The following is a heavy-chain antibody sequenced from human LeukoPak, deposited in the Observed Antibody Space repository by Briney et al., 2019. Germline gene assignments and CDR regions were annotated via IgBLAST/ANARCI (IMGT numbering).Heavy chain of an antibody. CDR1: GFTVSSNY. J-gene: IGHJ6*02. Sequence: GGSLRLSCAASGFTVSSNYMSWVRQAPGKGLEWVSVIYSGGSTYYADSVKGRFTISRDNSKNTLYLQMNSLRAEDTAVYYCAGDRVDTVNDYYYGLDVWGQGTTVTVSS. D-gene: IGHD5-18*01. CDR3: AGDRVDTVNDYYYGLDV. V-gene: IGHV3-53*01. CDR2: IYSGGST.